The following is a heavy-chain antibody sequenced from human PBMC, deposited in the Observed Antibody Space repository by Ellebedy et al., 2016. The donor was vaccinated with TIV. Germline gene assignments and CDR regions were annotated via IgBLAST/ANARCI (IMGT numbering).Heavy chain of an antibody. CDR2: ISSSGSTI. D-gene: IGHD5-18*01. J-gene: IGHJ4*02. Sequence: GGSLRLSCSASGFTFSSYAMHWVRQAPGKGLEWVSYISSSGSTIYYADSVKGRFTISRDNAKNSLYLQMNSLRAEDTAVYYCARDILGYSYGYGFDYWGQGTLVTVSS. V-gene: IGHV3-48*03. CDR1: GFTFSSYA. CDR3: ARDILGYSYGYGFDY.